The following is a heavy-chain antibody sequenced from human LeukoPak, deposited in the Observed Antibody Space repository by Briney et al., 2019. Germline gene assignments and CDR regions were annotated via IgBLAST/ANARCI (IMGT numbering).Heavy chain of an antibody. CDR1: GFTFSSYA. J-gene: IGHJ5*02. CDR3: AKSPTTGYSSSANWFDP. Sequence: GGSLRLSCAASGFTFSSYAMSWVRQAPGKGLEWVSAISGSGGSTYYADSVKGRFTIYRNNSKNTLYLQMNSLRAEDTAVYYCAKSPTTGYSSSANWFDPWGQGTLVTVSS. D-gene: IGHD6-13*01. CDR2: ISGSGGST. V-gene: IGHV3-23*01.